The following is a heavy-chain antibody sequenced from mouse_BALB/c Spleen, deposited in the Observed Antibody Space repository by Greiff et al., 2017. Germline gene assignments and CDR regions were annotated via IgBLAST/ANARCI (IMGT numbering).Heavy chain of an antibody. V-gene: IGHV1-7*01. CDR3: AREEYYQILFAY. Sequence: QVQLQQSGAELAKPGASVKMSCKASGYTFTSYWMHWVKQRPGQGLEWIGYINPSTGYTEYNQKFKDKATLTADKSSSTAYMQLSSLTSEDSAVYYCAREEYYQILFAYWGQGTLVTVSA. D-gene: IGHD1-1*01. CDR2: INPSTGYT. CDR1: GYTFTSYW. J-gene: IGHJ3*01.